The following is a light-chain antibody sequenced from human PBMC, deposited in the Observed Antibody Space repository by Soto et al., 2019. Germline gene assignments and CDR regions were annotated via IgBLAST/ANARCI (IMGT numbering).Light chain of an antibody. CDR3: RQSFT. Sequence: DIQMTQSPSSLSASVGDRVTITCQASQDIGNYLNWYQQKPGKAPKLLTYDASNLETGVPSRFSRSGSGTDFPFTSSSLQPEDIGTYYWRQSFTFGGGTKVEIK. CDR1: QDIGNY. V-gene: IGKV1-33*01. J-gene: IGKJ4*01. CDR2: DAS.